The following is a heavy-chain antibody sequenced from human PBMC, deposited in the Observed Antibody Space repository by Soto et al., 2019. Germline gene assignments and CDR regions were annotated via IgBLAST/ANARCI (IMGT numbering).Heavy chain of an antibody. CDR3: ARHDCISSSCYYYYYYGMDV. Sequence: SVKVSCKASGGTFSSYAISWVRQAPGQGLEWMGGIIPIFDTANYAQRFQGRVTITADESTSTAYMELSSLRSEDTAVYYCARHDCISSSCYYYYYYGMDVWG. CDR1: GGTFSSYA. CDR2: IIPIFDTA. D-gene: IGHD2-2*01. J-gene: IGHJ6*02. V-gene: IGHV1-69*13.